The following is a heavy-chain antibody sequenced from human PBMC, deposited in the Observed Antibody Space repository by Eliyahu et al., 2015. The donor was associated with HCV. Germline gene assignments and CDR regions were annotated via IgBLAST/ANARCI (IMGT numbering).Heavy chain of an antibody. CDR2: IRSKPFGETT. CDR3: ARGILGLGDGFDV. CDR1: GXTFXDYI. D-gene: IGHD3/OR15-3a*01. Sequence: EVQLVESGGGLVQPGGSLRXXXSXXGXTFXDYIMXWVRQAPGKGLEWVGLIRSKPFGETTEYAASVKGRFTMSRDDSKSIAYLQMNSLKTEDTALYYCARGILGLGDGFDVWGQGTMVTVSS. V-gene: IGHV3-49*04. J-gene: IGHJ3*01.